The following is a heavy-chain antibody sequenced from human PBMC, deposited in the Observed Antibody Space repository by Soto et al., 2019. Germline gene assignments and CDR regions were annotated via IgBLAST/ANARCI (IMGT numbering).Heavy chain of an antibody. CDR3: ARDSVAATRYYFDY. D-gene: IGHD2-15*01. CDR2: IWYDGSNK. J-gene: IGHJ4*02. CDR1: GFTFSSYG. V-gene: IGHV3-33*01. Sequence: PGGSLRLSCAASGFTFSSYGMHWVRQAPGKGLEWVAVIWYDGSNKYYADSVKGRFTISRDNSKNTLYLQMNSLRAEDTAVYYCARDSVAATRYYFDYWGQGTLVTVSS.